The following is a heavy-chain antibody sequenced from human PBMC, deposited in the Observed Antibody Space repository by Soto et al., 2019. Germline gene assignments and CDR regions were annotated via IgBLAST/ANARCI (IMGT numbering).Heavy chain of an antibody. J-gene: IGHJ3*02. D-gene: IGHD3-10*01. CDR2: INAGNGNT. CDR1: GYTFTSYA. CDR3: ATSSGITMVRERKGIAIDI. Sequence: ASVKVSCKASGYTFTSYAMHWVRQAPGQRLEWMGWINAGNGNTKYSQKFQGRVTITRDTSASTAYMELSSLRSEDTAVYYCATSSGITMVRERKGIAIDISGQATMVTVSS. V-gene: IGHV1-3*01.